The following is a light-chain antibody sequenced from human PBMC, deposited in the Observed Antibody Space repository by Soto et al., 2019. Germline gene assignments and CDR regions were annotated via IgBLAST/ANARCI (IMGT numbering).Light chain of an antibody. CDR1: QSVSSK. V-gene: IGKV3-15*01. Sequence: EIVITRSPATLSVSTGEGTTLSCGASQSVSSKLAWYQQKPGQAPRLLIYGASTRATGIPARFSGSGSGTEFTLIICSLQSEDSAVYYCQQYNSWLWTFGQGTKVDNK. J-gene: IGKJ1*01. CDR3: QQYNSWLWT. CDR2: GAS.